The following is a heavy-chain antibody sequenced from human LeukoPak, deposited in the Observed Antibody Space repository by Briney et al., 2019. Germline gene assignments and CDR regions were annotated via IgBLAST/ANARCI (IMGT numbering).Heavy chain of an antibody. J-gene: IGHJ4*02. V-gene: IGHV3-48*03. CDR3: ARVVGGSLH. CDR2: ISGSSSII. D-gene: IGHD1-26*01. Sequence: GGSLRHSCAASGFTFSSYEMNWVRQAPGKGLEWVSYISGSSSIIYYADSVRGRFTISRDNAKNSLYLQMNSLRGEDTAIYYCARVVGGSLHWGQGTLVTVSS. CDR1: GFTFSSYE.